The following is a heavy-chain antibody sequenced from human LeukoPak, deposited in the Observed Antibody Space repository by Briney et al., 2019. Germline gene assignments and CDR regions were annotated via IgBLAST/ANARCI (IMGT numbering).Heavy chain of an antibody. V-gene: IGHV1-18*01. CDR3: AMITFGGVMPY. Sequence: ASVKVSCTASGYTFTSYGISWVRQAPGQGLEWMGWISAYNSNTNYAQKLQGRVTMTTDTSTSTAYMELRSLRSDDTAVYYCAMITFGGVMPYWGQGTLVTVSS. J-gene: IGHJ4*02. CDR2: ISAYNSNT. D-gene: IGHD3-16*01. CDR1: GYTFTSYG.